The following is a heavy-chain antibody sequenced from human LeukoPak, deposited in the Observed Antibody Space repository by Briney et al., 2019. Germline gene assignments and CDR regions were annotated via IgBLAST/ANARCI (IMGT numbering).Heavy chain of an antibody. CDR1: GDSISSGEYY. CDR2: IYTSGST. Sequence: SETLSLTCTVSGDSISSGEYYWSWIRQPAEKGLEWIGRIYTSGSTNYNPSLKSRVTISVDTSKNQFSLKLSSVTAADTAVYYCARDKRGYSYGYGRGHDYWGQGTLVTVSS. J-gene: IGHJ4*02. V-gene: IGHV4-61*02. CDR3: ARDKRGYSYGYGRGHDY. D-gene: IGHD5-18*01.